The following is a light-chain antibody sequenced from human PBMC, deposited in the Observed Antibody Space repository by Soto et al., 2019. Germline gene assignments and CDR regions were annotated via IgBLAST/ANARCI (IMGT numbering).Light chain of an antibody. CDR1: QSVDNY. Sequence: IKQSTVSLYPSGGGPIGLASRASQSVDNYLKWYQQKPGKAPGLLIYAASTLQSGVPSRFSASGSGTDFTLTISSLQPEDFATYYCQQDLRPPRTFGPGTKVD. CDR2: AAS. V-gene: IGKV1-39*01. J-gene: IGKJ3*01. CDR3: QQDLRPPRT.